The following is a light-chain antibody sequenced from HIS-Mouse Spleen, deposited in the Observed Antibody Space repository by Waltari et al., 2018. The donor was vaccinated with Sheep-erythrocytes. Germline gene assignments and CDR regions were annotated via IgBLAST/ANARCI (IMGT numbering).Light chain of an antibody. CDR3: SSYAGSNNWV. CDR2: EVS. Sequence: QSALTQPPSASGSPGPSVTISCTGTSSDVGGYNYVSWYQQHPGKAPNLMIYEVSNRPSGVPDRFSGSKSGNTASLTVSGLQAEDEADYYCSSYAGSNNWVFGGGTKLTVL. CDR1: SSDVGGYNY. J-gene: IGLJ3*02. V-gene: IGLV2-8*01.